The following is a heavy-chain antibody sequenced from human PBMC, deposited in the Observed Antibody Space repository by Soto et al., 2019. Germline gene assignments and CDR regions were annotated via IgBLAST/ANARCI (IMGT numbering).Heavy chain of an antibody. V-gene: IGHV3-23*01. CDR1: GFTFSTYA. D-gene: IGHD6-19*01. Sequence: EVQLLESGGGLVQPGGSLRLSCAASGFTFSTYAMSWVRQAPGKGLEWVSGISGSGGSTYYADSVKGRFTISRDNSKNMLYLKMHHLRAEDTGVDTGELQHEVAGTTNWFDPWGQGTLVTVSS. J-gene: IGHJ5*02. CDR2: ISGSGGST. CDR3: ELQHEVAGTTNWFDP.